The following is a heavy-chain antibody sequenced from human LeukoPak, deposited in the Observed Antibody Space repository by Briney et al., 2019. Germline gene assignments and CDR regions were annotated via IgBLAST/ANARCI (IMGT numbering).Heavy chain of an antibody. CDR2: ISGSRTYV. CDR3: GRDSQSGYSSSWYQLAQIDY. CDR1: GFSFSDYS. J-gene: IGHJ4*02. Sequence: GGSLRLSCEASGFSFSDYSINWVRQAPGKGLEWGSSISGSRTYVVYADSVKGRFTLSRDNTKNSVDLQMTSLRAEDTAVYYCGRDSQSGYSSSWYQLAQIDYWGQGTLVTVSS. D-gene: IGHD6-13*01. V-gene: IGHV3-21*01.